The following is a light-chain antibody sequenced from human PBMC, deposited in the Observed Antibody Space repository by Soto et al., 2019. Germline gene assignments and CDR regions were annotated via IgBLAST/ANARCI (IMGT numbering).Light chain of an antibody. CDR1: QSVSSY. V-gene: IGKV3-11*01. Sequence: EIVLTQSPATLSLSPGERATLSCRASQSVSSYLVWYQQHPGQAPRLLIYDASNRATRIPARFSGSGSGTDLAITISSREPEDFAVYYWQQRSNWPPRNTFGQGNKLEIK. J-gene: IGKJ2*01. CDR3: QQRSNWPPRNT. CDR2: DAS.